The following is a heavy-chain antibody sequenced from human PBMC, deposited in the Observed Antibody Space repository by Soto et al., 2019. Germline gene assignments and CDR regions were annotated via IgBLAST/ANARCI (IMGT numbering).Heavy chain of an antibody. Sequence: EVQLVESGGGLVKPGGSLRLSCAASGFTFSTSTMNWVRQAPGQGLEWLSSISSTSTYTYYAASVRGRFTISRDNAKNSLYLQMNSQTAEDTAVYYCARVGSPGYCSGGFCPPPDYWGQGTLVTVSS. CDR2: ISSTSTYT. V-gene: IGHV3-21*02. CDR1: GFTFSTST. D-gene: IGHD2-15*01. CDR3: ARVGSPGYCSGGFCPPPDY. J-gene: IGHJ4*02.